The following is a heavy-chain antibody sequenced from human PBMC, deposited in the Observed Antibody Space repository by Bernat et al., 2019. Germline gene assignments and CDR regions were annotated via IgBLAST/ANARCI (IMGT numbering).Heavy chain of an antibody. CDR3: VRVRYRKHPFDY. Sequence: QVQLVESGGGVVQPGRSLRLSCSASGFSFSSYGMYWVRQAPGKGLGWVAVIWYDGSTIYYADAVIRPFTISRVYSQTTLCLNMNRLRDEDTGVDDCVRVRYRKHPFDYWGQGTLVTVSS. J-gene: IGHJ4*02. V-gene: IGHV3-33*01. D-gene: IGHD1-26*01. CDR2: IWYDGSTI. CDR1: GFSFSSYG.